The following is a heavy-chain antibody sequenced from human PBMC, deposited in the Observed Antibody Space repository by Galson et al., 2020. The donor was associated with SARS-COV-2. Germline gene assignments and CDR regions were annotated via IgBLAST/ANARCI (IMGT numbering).Heavy chain of an antibody. J-gene: IGHJ5*02. D-gene: IGHD5-12*01. V-gene: IGHV1-8*01. CDR2: MNPNSGNT. Sequence: GESLKISCKASGYTFTSYDINWVRQATGQGLEWMGWMNPNSGNTGYAQKFQGRVTMTRNTSISTAYMELSSLRSEDTAVYYCARGGGLYSGYDGFDPWGQGTLVTVSS. CDR3: ARGGGLYSGYDGFDP. CDR1: GYTFTSYD.